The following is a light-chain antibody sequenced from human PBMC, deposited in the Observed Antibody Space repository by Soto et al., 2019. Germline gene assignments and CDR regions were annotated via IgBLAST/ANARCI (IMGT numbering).Light chain of an antibody. CDR3: QQRSNWPLSYT. V-gene: IGKV3-11*01. Sequence: EIVLTQSPATLSLSPGERATPSCRASQSVSSYLAWYQQKPGQAPRLLIYDASNRATGIPARFSGSGSGTDFTLTISTLEPEDFPVYYCQQRSNWPLSYTFGQGTKLEIK. J-gene: IGKJ2*01. CDR2: DAS. CDR1: QSVSSY.